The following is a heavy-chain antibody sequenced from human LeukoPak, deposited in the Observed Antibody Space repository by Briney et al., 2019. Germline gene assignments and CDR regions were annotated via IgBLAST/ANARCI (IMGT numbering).Heavy chain of an antibody. V-gene: IGHV1-2*02. CDR1: GYTFTVYY. CDR3: ARDPEPFGEKRMDV. Sequence: ASVKVSCKASGYTFTVYYMHWVRQAPGQGLEWMGWINPNSGGTNYAQKFQGRVTMTRDTSISTAYMELSRLRSDDTAVYYCARDPEPFGEKRMDVWGKGTTVTISS. CDR2: INPNSGGT. J-gene: IGHJ6*03. D-gene: IGHD3-10*01.